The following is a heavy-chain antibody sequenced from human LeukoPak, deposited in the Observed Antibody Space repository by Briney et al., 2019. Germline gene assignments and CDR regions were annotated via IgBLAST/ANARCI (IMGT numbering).Heavy chain of an antibody. CDR2: ISYDGSNK. D-gene: IGHD6-19*01. V-gene: IGHV3-30*18. J-gene: IGHJ4*02. CDR3: AKDLRLVRVLDY. CDR1: GFTFSSYG. Sequence: GGSLRLSCAASGFTFSSYGMHWVRQAPGKGLEWVAVISYDGSNKYYADSVKSRFTISRDNSKNTLYLQMNSLRAEDTAVYYCAKDLRLVRVLDYWGQGTLVTVSS.